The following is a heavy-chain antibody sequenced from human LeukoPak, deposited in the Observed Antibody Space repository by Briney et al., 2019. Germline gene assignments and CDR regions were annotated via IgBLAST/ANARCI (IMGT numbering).Heavy chain of an antibody. Sequence: GASVKVSCKASGYTFTSYAMNWVRQAPGQGLEWMGWITTNTGNPTYAQGFTGRFVFSLDTSVSTAYLQISSLKAEDTAVYYCAREGPTLGYCSSTSCHPSGPPRNWGQGTLVTVSS. CDR2: ITTNTGNP. V-gene: IGHV7-4-1*02. CDR1: GYTFTSYA. J-gene: IGHJ4*02. CDR3: AREGPTLGYCSSTSCHPSGPPRN. D-gene: IGHD2-2*01.